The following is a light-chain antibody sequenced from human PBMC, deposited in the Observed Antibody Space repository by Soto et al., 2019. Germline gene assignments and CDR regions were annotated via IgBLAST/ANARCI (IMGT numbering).Light chain of an antibody. V-gene: IGKV3-15*01. CDR3: QQYNNWPPYT. CDR2: GAS. J-gene: IGKJ2*01. Sequence: EIVMTQSPATLSVSPGERATLSCRASQSVSSNLAWYQQKPGQAPRLLIYGASTRATDIPARFSGSGSRTEFTLTISSLQSEDFAVYYCQQYNNWPPYTFGQGTKVEIK. CDR1: QSVSSN.